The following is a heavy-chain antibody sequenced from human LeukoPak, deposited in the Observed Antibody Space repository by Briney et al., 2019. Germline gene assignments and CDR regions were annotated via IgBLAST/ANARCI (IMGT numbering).Heavy chain of an antibody. CDR3: ARGRQDYGDYNYFDY. D-gene: IGHD4-17*01. CDR2: IIPIFGTA. Sequence: SVKVSCKASGGTFSSYAINWVRQAPGQGLEWMGGIIPIFGTANYAQKFQGRVTITADESTSTAYMELSSLRSEDTAVYYCARGRQDYGDYNYFDYWGQGTLVTVSS. J-gene: IGHJ4*02. V-gene: IGHV1-69*13. CDR1: GGTFSSYA.